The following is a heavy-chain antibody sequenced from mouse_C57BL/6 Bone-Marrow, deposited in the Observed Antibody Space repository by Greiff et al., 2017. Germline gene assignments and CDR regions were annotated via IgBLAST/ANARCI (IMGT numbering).Heavy chain of an antibody. Sequence: QVQPQQPGAELVKPGASVKMSCKASGYTFTSYWITWVKQRPGQGLEWIGDIYPGSGSTNYNEKFKSKATLTVDTSSSTAYMQLSSLTSEDSAVYYCARGGYYGNSLDVWGTGTTVTVSS. CDR1: GYTFTSYW. CDR2: IYPGSGST. D-gene: IGHD2-1*01. V-gene: IGHV1-55*01. J-gene: IGHJ1*03. CDR3: ARGGYYGNSLDV.